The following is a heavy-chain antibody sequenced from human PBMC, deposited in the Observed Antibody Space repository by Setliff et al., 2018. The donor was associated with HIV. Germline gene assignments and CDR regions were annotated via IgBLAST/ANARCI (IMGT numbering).Heavy chain of an antibody. CDR2: IHYSGST. J-gene: IGHJ5*02. V-gene: IGHV4-59*01. CDR1: AASITSYY. D-gene: IGHD6-13*01. Sequence: SETLSLPCTVSAASITSYYWSWIRQSPGKRLEWIGYIHYSGSTNYNPSLNSRVAILIDTSKHQFSLKLTSVTAADTAVYYCVGGGYSSPNWFDPWGQGTLVTVSS. CDR3: VGGGYSSPNWFDP.